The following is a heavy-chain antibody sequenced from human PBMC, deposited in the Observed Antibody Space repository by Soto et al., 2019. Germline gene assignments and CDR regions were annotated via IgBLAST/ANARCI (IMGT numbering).Heavy chain of an antibody. J-gene: IGHJ4*02. CDR2: IYYSGST. V-gene: IGHV4-59*01. D-gene: IGHD2-2*01. Sequence: PSETLSLTCTVSGGYISSYYWTWIRQPPGKGLEWIGYIYYSGSTNYNPSLKSRVTMSIDTSKNQSSLKLSSVTAADTAVYYCARAFGSTMPSLFWGQGTLVTVSS. CDR1: GGYISSYY. CDR3: ARAFGSTMPSLF.